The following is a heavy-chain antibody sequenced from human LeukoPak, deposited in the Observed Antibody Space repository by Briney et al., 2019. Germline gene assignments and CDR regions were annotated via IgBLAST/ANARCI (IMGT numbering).Heavy chain of an antibody. D-gene: IGHD1-7*01. V-gene: IGHV3-30*18. Sequence: GRSLRLSCAASGFTFGSYGMHWVRQAPGKGLEWVAVISYDGSNKYYADSVKGRFTISRDNSKNTLYLQMNSLRAEDTAVYYCAKLRLELRASDYGMDVWGQGTTVTVSS. CDR1: GFTFGSYG. CDR3: AKLRLELRASDYGMDV. J-gene: IGHJ6*02. CDR2: ISYDGSNK.